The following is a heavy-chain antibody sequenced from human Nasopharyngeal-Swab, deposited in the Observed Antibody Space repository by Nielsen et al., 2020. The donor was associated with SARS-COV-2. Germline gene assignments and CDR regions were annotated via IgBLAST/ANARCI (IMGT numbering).Heavy chain of an antibody. V-gene: IGHV3-48*02. CDR2: ISSSSSTI. CDR3: ARVPVWNYVLPNFDY. J-gene: IGHJ4*02. CDR1: GFTFSSYS. D-gene: IGHD1-7*01. Sequence: GESLKISCAASGFTFSSYSMNWVRQAPGKGLEWVSYISSSSSTIHYADSVKGRFTISRDNAKNSLYLQMNSLRDEDTAVYYCARVPVWNYVLPNFDYWGQGTLVTVSS.